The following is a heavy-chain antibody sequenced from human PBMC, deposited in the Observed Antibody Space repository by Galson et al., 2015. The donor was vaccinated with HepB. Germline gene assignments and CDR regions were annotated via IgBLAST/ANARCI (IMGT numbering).Heavy chain of an antibody. D-gene: IGHD3-10*01. Sequence: SVKVSCKASGGTFSSYAISWVRQAPGQGLEWMGRIIPILGIANYAQKFQGRVTITADKSTGTAYMELSSLRSEDTAVYYCAKDDYYGSGSSDYWGQGTLVTVSS. V-gene: IGHV1-69*04. CDR2: IIPILGIA. CDR1: GGTFSSYA. CDR3: AKDDYYGSGSSDY. J-gene: IGHJ4*02.